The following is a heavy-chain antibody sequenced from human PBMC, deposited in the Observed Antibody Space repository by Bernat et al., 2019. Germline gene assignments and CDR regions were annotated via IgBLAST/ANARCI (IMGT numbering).Heavy chain of an antibody. D-gene: IGHD1-26*01. J-gene: IGHJ4*02. V-gene: IGHV3-23*01. CDR3: AKEAGGSYLVDY. CDR2: ISGSGGST. Sequence: EVQLLESGGGMVQPGGSLRLSCEASGFSFSSYAMSWVRQAPGKGLEWVSTISGSGGSTYYADSVKGRFTISRDNSKNTLYLQMNSLRPEDTAVFYCAKEAGGSYLVDYWGQGTLVTVSS. CDR1: GFSFSSYA.